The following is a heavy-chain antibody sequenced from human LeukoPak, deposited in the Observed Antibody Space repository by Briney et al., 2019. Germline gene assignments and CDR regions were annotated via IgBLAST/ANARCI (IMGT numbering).Heavy chain of an antibody. CDR2: IYGGNST. D-gene: IGHD5-12*01. J-gene: IGHJ5*01. CDR1: GFTFSSYW. V-gene: IGHV3-66*01. CDR3: AKGGYSGHEFDF. Sequence: GSLRLSCAASGFTFSSYWMSWVRQAPGKGLEWLAVIYGGNSTYYAASVKGRFTISRDTSKNTLYLQMNSLTVEDTAVYYCAKGGYSGHEFDFWGQGALVTVSS.